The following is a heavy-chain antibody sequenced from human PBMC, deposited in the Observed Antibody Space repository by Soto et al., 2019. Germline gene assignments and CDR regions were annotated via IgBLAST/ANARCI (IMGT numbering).Heavy chain of an antibody. J-gene: IGHJ4*02. V-gene: IGHV1-2*02. D-gene: IGHD2-2*01. CDR2: INPNSGGT. CDR1: GYTFTGYY. Sequence: QVQLVQSGAEVKKPGASVKVSCKASGYTFTGYYMHWVRQAPGQGLEWMGWINPNSGGTNYAQKFQGRVTMTRDTSIRTAYMELSSLISDDTAVYYCARDRCSSTSCYPFDYWGQGTLVTVSS. CDR3: ARDRCSSTSCYPFDY.